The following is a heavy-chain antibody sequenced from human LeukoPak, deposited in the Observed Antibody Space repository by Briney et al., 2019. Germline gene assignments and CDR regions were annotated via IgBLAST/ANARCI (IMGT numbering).Heavy chain of an antibody. J-gene: IGHJ6*02. CDR2: IGGSGGNT. CDR1: GFTFSSYA. CDR3: ASLSYYDFWSGYWGEDYGMDV. Sequence: PGGSLRLSCAASGFTFSSYAMSWVRQAPGKGLEWVSAIGGSGGNTYYADSVRGRFTISRDNSKITLYLQMNSLRAEDTAVYYCASLSYYDFWSGYWGEDYGMDVWGQGTTVTVSS. D-gene: IGHD3-3*01. V-gene: IGHV3-23*01.